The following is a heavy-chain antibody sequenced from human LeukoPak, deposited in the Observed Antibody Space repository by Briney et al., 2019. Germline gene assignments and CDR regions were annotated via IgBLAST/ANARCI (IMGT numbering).Heavy chain of an antibody. Sequence: PGGSLRLSCAASGFTFSSYGMHWVRQAPGKGLEWVAFIRYDGSNKYYADSVKGRFTIPRDNSKNTLYLQMNSLRAEDTAVYYCAKGWSSGAADRIGYFDYWGQGTLVTVSS. CDR1: GFTFSSYG. J-gene: IGHJ4*02. V-gene: IGHV3-30*02. D-gene: IGHD6-13*01. CDR3: AKGWSSGAADRIGYFDY. CDR2: IRYDGSNK.